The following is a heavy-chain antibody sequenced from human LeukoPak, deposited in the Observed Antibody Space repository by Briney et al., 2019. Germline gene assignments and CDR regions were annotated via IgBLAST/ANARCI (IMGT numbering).Heavy chain of an antibody. CDR3: AADPTSGSYLGAFDI. V-gene: IGHV1-18*01. J-gene: IGHJ3*02. Sequence: GASVKVSCKASGGTFSSYAISWVRQAPGQGLEWMGWISAYNGNTNYAQKLQGRVTMTTDTSTSTAYMELSSLRSEDTAVYYCAADPTSGSYLGAFDIWGQGTMVTVSS. D-gene: IGHD1-26*01. CDR1: GGTFSSYA. CDR2: ISAYNGNT.